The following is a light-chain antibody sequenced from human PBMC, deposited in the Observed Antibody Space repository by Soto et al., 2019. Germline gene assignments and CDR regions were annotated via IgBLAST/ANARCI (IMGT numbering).Light chain of an antibody. V-gene: IGKV3-20*01. CDR3: QDYGSSPPT. CDR1: QSVSTY. J-gene: IGKJ1*01. Sequence: EIVLTQSPATLSLSPGERATLSCRASQSVSTYFAWYQQKPGQPPRLLIYDASNRATGIPARFSGSGSGTDFTLTISRLEPEDFAVYYCQDYGSSPPTFGQGTKVDIK. CDR2: DAS.